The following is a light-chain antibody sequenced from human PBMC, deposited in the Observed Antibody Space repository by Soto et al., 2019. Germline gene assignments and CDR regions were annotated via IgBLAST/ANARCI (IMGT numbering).Light chain of an antibody. CDR3: QQYGSSPCT. CDR2: GAS. J-gene: IGKJ4*01. CDR1: QSVSSNY. V-gene: IGKV3-20*01. Sequence: EIVLAQSPGTLSSSPGERATLSCRASQSVSSNYLAWYQQKPGQAPRLLIYGASSRATGIPERFSGSGSGTDFTLTISRLEPEDFAVYYCQQYGSSPCTFGGGTKVEIK.